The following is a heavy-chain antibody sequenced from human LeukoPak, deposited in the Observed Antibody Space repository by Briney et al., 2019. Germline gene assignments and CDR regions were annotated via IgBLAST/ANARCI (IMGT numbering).Heavy chain of an antibody. CDR3: ARGPNKSDGGNSGSAWFDP. J-gene: IGHJ5*02. CDR1: GYTFTTYD. D-gene: IGHD4-23*01. Sequence: ASVKVSCKASGYTFTTYDINWVRQATGQGLEWMGWMNPNSGNTGYAQKFQGRVTMTRNTSISTAYMELSSLRSEDTAVYYCARGPNKSDGGNSGSAWFDPWGQGTLATVSS. CDR2: MNPNSGNT. V-gene: IGHV1-8*01.